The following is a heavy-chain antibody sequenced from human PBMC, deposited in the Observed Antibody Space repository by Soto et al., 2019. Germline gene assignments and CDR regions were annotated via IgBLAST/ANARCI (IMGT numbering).Heavy chain of an antibody. D-gene: IGHD3-9*01. CDR1: GFTFSSYG. Sequence: QVQLVESGGGVVQPGRSLRLSCAASGFTFSSYGMHWVRQAPGKGLEWVAVISYDGSNKYYADSVKGRFTISRDNSKNTLYLQMNSLRAEDTAVYYCATEGYFDWWRFVSQFSPFDYWGQGTLVTVSS. CDR3: ATEGYFDWWRFVSQFSPFDY. V-gene: IGHV3-30*03. CDR2: ISYDGSNK. J-gene: IGHJ4*02.